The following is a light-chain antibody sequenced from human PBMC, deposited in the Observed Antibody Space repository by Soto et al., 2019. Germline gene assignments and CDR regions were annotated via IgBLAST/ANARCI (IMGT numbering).Light chain of an antibody. J-gene: IGKJ2*01. CDR2: GAS. CDR1: QSVSSSD. V-gene: IGKV3-20*01. CDR3: QQYGGSPLYT. Sequence: EIVLTQSPGTLSLSPGDRATLSCRASQSVSSSDLAWYQQKPGQAPRLLIYGASTRATGIPDRFSGSGSGTDFTLTISRLEPEDFAVYHCQQYGGSPLYTFGQGTKLEIK.